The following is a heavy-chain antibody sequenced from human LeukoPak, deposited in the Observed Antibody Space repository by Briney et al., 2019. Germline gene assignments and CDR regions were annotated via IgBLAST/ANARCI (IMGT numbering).Heavy chain of an antibody. D-gene: IGHD5-12*01. CDR2: IRYDGSNK. J-gene: IGHJ4*02. V-gene: IGHV3-30*02. CDR1: GFTFSSYG. Sequence: GGSLRLSCAASGFTFSSYGMHWVRQAPGKGLGWVAFIRYDGSNKYYADSVKGRFTISRDNSKNTLYLQMNSLRAEDTAVYYCARDSGLATNDFDYWGQGTLVTVSS. CDR3: ARDSGLATNDFDY.